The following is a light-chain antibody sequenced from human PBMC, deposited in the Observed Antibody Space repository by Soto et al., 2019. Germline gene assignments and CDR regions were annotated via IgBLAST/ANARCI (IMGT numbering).Light chain of an antibody. CDR2: DAS. V-gene: IGKV1-5*01. Sequence: DIQVTQSPSTLSASVGDRVTITCRASESTKGWLAWYQQKPGKAPKLLIYDASSLKGGVPSRFSGSGSGTEFTLTISSLQPDDFATYYCQQYNNGWTFGQGTKVEIK. CDR1: ESTKGW. CDR3: QQYNNGWT. J-gene: IGKJ1*01.